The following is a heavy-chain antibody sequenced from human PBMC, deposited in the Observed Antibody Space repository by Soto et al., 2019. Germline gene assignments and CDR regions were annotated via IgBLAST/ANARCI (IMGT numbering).Heavy chain of an antibody. CDR1: GFTFSSYG. D-gene: IGHD3-10*01. CDR3: ARDPYSYGWGKGAYYFGMDV. CDR2: IWSDGSNK. V-gene: IGHV3-33*01. J-gene: IGHJ6*02. Sequence: QVQLVESGGGVVQPGRSLRLSCAASGFTFSSYGMHWVRQAPGKGLEWVAVIWSDGSNKYYADSVKGRFTISRDNSKNTLYLKMPSLRAEDTAAYYCARDPYSYGWGKGAYYFGMDVWGQGTTVTVSS.